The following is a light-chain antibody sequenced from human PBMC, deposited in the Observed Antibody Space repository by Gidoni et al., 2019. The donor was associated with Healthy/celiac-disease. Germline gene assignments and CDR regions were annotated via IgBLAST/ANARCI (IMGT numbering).Light chain of an antibody. CDR2: AAS. CDR3: QQYYSYPLIT. Sequence: AIRMTQSPSSVSASTGDRVTITCRASQGISSYLAWYQQKPGKAPKLLIYAASTLQSGVPSRFSGSGSGTDFTLTIICLQSEDFATYYCQQYYSYPLITFGQGTRLEIK. V-gene: IGKV1-8*01. J-gene: IGKJ5*01. CDR1: QGISSY.